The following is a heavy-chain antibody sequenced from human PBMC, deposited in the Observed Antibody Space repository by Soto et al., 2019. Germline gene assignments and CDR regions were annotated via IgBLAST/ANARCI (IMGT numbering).Heavy chain of an antibody. CDR2: IIPIFGTA. D-gene: IGHD3-10*01. Sequence: QVKLVQSGAEGKKPGSSVKVSCKASGGTFSSYAISWVRQAPGQGLEWMGGIIPIFGTANYAQKFQGRVTITADESTSTAYMELSSLRSEDTAVYYCASYPGGEVVQGFFDSWGQGTLVTVSS. CDR1: GGTFSSYA. J-gene: IGHJ4*02. CDR3: ASYPGGEVVQGFFDS. V-gene: IGHV1-69*01.